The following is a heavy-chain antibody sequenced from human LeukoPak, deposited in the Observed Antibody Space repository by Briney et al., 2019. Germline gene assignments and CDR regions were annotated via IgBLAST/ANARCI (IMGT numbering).Heavy chain of an antibody. CDR2: ISSSSSYI. Sequence: PGGSLRLSCAASGFTFSSYAMSWVRQAPGKGLEWVSSISSSSSYIYYADSVKGRFTISRDNAKNSLYLQMNSLRAEDTAVYYCARDRLWFGESGFDPWGQGTLVTVSS. J-gene: IGHJ5*02. CDR1: GFTFSSYA. D-gene: IGHD3-10*01. CDR3: ARDRLWFGESGFDP. V-gene: IGHV3-21*01.